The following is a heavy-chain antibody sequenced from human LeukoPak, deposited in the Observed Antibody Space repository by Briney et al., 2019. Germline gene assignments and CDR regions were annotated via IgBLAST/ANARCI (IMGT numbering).Heavy chain of an antibody. CDR2: IIPIFGTA. V-gene: IGHV1-69*13. CDR3: ARDRVAVAGTSLHRINYFDY. Sequence: ASVKVSCKASGGTFSSYAISWVRQAPGQGLEWMGGIIPIFGTANYAQKFQGRVTITADESTSTAYVELSSLRSEDTAVYYCARDRVAVAGTSLHRINYFDYWGQGTLVTVSS. CDR1: GGTFSSYA. D-gene: IGHD6-19*01. J-gene: IGHJ4*02.